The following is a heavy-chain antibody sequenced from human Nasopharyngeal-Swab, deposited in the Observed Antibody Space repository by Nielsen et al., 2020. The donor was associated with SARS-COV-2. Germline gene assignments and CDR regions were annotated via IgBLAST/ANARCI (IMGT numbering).Heavy chain of an antibody. Sequence: GESLKISCAASGFTFSSYWMHWVRQAPGEGLVWVSRMNSDGSRTSYADSVKGRFTISRDNAKNTLYLQMNSLRVEDTAVYYCARDAWGVGGVIISWGQGTLVTVSS. J-gene: IGHJ4*02. CDR1: GFTFSSYW. D-gene: IGHD3-10*01. CDR3: ARDAWGVGGVIIS. CDR2: MNSDGSRT. V-gene: IGHV3-74*01.